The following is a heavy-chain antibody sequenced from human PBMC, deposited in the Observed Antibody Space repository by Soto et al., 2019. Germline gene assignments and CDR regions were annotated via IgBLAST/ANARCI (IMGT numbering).Heavy chain of an antibody. CDR2: ISAYNGNT. V-gene: IGHV1-18*01. CDR3: ARAYYDILTGYQDYYYYYYMDV. CDR1: GYTFTSYG. D-gene: IGHD3-9*01. Sequence: ASVKVSCKASGYTFTSYGISWVRQAPGQGLERMGWISAYNGNTNYAQKLQGRVTMTTDTSTSTAYMELRSLRSDDTAVYYCARAYYDILTGYQDYYYYYYMDVWGKGTTVTVSS. J-gene: IGHJ6*03.